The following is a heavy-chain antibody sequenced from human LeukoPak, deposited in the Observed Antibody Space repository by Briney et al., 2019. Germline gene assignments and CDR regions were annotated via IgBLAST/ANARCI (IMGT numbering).Heavy chain of an antibody. J-gene: IGHJ4*02. D-gene: IGHD3-10*01. CDR1: GSTFADYA. CDR3: VRGLGYYYGSVGDY. Sequence: GGSLRLSCTTSGSTFADYAVSWFRQAPGKGLEWIGFIRNKAYGGTTEYAASVRGRFTFSRDDSKSIAYLQMNSLKTEDTAVYYCVRGLGYYYGSVGDYWGQGTLVTVSS. V-gene: IGHV3-49*03. CDR2: IRNKAYGGTT.